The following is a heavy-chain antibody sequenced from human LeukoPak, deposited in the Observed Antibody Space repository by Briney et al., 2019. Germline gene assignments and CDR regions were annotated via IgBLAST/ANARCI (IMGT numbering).Heavy chain of an antibody. CDR1: GFTFSSYA. Sequence: GGSLRLSCAASGFTFSSYAMSWVRQAPGKGLEWVSAISGSGSSTYYADSVKGRFTISRDNSKSTLYLQMNSLRAEDTAVYYCATARTLAFDIWGQGTMVTVSS. D-gene: IGHD1-14*01. V-gene: IGHV3-23*01. CDR3: ATARTLAFDI. J-gene: IGHJ3*02. CDR2: ISGSGSST.